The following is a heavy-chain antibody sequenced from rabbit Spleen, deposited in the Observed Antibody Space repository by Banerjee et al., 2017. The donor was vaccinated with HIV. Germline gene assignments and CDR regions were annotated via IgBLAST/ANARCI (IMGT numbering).Heavy chain of an antibody. J-gene: IGHJ4*01. D-gene: IGHD1-1*01. Sequence: EESGGDLVKPEGSLTLTCTAAGFSFSSSYWICWVRQAPGKGLEWIACIDAGSSGSTYYATWAKGRFTISKTSSTTVTLQMTSLTAADTATYFCGRGASRGGAGYDVWGPGTLVTVS. CDR1: GFSFSSSYW. CDR2: IDAGSSGST. V-gene: IGHV1S45*01. CDR3: GRGASRGGAGYDV.